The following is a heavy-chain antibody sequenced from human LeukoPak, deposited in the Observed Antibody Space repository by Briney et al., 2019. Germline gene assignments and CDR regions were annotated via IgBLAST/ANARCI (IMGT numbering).Heavy chain of an antibody. Sequence: GGSLRLSCAASGFTLTNYAMSWVRQAPGKGLEWVSSINPSSGNTYYADSVKGRFTIFGDNSKNTLYLQMNSLRAEDTAVYYCAKGSSNWRDYYYFDYWGQGTLVTVSS. J-gene: IGHJ4*02. D-gene: IGHD6-13*01. CDR1: GFTLTNYA. CDR3: AKGSSNWRDYYYFDY. CDR2: INPSSGNT. V-gene: IGHV3-23*01.